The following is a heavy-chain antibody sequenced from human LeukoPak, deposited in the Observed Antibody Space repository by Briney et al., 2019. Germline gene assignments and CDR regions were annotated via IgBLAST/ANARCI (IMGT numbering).Heavy chain of an antibody. CDR2: MRPNGHTI. V-gene: IGHV3-11*01. J-gene: IGHJ4*02. D-gene: IGHD4/OR15-4a*01. CDR1: GFTPSDYS. Sequence: GGSLRLSCAASGFTPSDYSMSWIRQAPGKGLEWISYMRPNGHTIYYADSLKGRFTVSWDNARNSLYLQLNSLRAGDTAIYYCARSGYGDFDYWGQGALVTVSS. CDR3: ARSGYGDFDY.